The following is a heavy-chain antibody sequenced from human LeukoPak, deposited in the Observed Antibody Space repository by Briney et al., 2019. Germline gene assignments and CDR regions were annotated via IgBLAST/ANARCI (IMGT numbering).Heavy chain of an antibody. D-gene: IGHD2-2*01. Sequence: ASVKVSCKASGYTFTSYDINWVRQATGQGLEWMGWMNPNSGNTGYAQKFQGRVTMTRNTSISTAYMELSSLRSEDTAVYYCAASQNGDYCSSDWPNNYYYGMDVWGQGTTVTVSS. J-gene: IGHJ6*02. CDR3: AASQNGDYCSSDWPNNYYYGMDV. CDR1: GYTFTSYD. CDR2: MNPNSGNT. V-gene: IGHV1-8*01.